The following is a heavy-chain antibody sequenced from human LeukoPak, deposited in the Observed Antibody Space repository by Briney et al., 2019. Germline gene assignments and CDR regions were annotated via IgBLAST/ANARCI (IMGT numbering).Heavy chain of an antibody. CDR1: GFTFSTSG. CDR3: ASAANGGLVFDY. V-gene: IGHV3-48*01. J-gene: IGHJ4*02. Sequence: GGSLRLSCAASGFTFSTSGMNWVRQAPGKGLEWVAYISSRSESKYYADSVKGRFTISRHNSKNTLYLQMNSLRAEDTAVYYCASAANGGLVFDYWGQGTLVTVSS. D-gene: IGHD2-8*01. CDR2: ISSRSESK.